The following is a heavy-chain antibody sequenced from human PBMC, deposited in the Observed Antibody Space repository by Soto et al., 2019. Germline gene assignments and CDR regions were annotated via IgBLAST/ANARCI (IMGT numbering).Heavy chain of an antibody. V-gene: IGHV1-18*01. CDR1: GYTFTRSG. CDR2: ISSYNGDT. Sequence: GASVKVSCKASGYTFTRSGISWVRQAPGQGPEWMGWISSYNGDTNYAQTFQGRVTMTTDTSTSTAYMELRSLRSDDTAVYYCARAWSDTALPNDYWGQGTLVTVSS. D-gene: IGHD5-18*01. J-gene: IGHJ4*02. CDR3: ARAWSDTALPNDY.